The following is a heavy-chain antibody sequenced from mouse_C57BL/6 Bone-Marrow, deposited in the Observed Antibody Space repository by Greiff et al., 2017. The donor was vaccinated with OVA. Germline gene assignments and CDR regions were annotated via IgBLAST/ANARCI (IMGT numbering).Heavy chain of an antibody. V-gene: IGHV14-4*01. CDR3: TGYGSLDY. CDR2: IDPENGDT. D-gene: IGHD1-1*01. J-gene: IGHJ2*01. Sequence: EVQLQQSGAELVRPGASVKLSCTASGFNIKDDYMHWVKQRPEQGLEWIGWIDPENGDTEYASKFQGKATITADTSSNTAYLQLSSLTSEDTAVYYCTGYGSLDYWGQGTTLTVSS. CDR1: GFNIKDDY.